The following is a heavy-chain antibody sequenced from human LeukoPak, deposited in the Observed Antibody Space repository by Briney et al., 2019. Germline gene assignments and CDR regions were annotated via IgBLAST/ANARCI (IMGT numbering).Heavy chain of an antibody. CDR3: ARSRFCTSGGCYYDN. V-gene: IGHV3-74*01. CDR1: GFTFSSYW. CDR2: IKTDGISA. J-gene: IGHJ4*02. D-gene: IGHD2-8*01. Sequence: GGSPRLSCAASGFTFSSYWMHWVRQAPGKGLVWVSGIKTDGISANYMDSVKGRLTISRDNAKNTLFLQMNSLRAEDTAVYYCARSRFCTSGGCYYDNWGQGILVTVSS.